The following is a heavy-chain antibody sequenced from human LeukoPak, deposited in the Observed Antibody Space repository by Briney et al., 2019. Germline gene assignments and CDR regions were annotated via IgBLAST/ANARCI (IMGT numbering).Heavy chain of an antibody. Sequence: PGASVKVSCKASGYTFTGYYMHWVRQAPGQGLEWMGWINPNSGGTNYAQKFQGRVTMTRDTSISTAYMELSRLRSDDTAVYYCASPLDYDFWSGYYHYWGQGTLVTVSS. D-gene: IGHD3-3*01. V-gene: IGHV1-2*02. CDR1: GYTFTGYY. J-gene: IGHJ4*02. CDR3: ASPLDYDFWSGYYHY. CDR2: INPNSGGT.